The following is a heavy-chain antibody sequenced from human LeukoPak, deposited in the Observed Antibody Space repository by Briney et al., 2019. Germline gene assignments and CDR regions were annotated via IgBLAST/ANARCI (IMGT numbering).Heavy chain of an antibody. CDR1: GYTFTGYY. J-gene: IGHJ4*02. D-gene: IGHD2-2*01. CDR3: ARVEFPPTSCYALDY. Sequence: ASVKVSCKASGYTFTGYYMHWVRQAPGQGLEWMGWINPNSGGTNYAQKFQGRVTMTRDTSISIAYMELSRLRSDDTAVYYCARVEFPPTSCYALDYWGQGTLVTVSS. CDR2: INPNSGGT. V-gene: IGHV1-2*02.